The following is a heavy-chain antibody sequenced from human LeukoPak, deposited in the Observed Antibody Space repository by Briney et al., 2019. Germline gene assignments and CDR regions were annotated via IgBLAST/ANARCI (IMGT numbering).Heavy chain of an antibody. V-gene: IGHV7-4-1*02. J-gene: IGHJ4*02. CDR3: AREAASYCSGGSCYDY. D-gene: IGHD2-15*01. CDR1: GGTFSSYA. CDR2: INTNTGNP. Sequence: ASVKVSCKASGGTFSSYAISWVRQAPGQGLEWMGWINTNTGNPTYAQGFTGRFVFSLDTSVSTAYLQISSLKAEDTAVYYCAREAASYCSGGSCYDYWGQGTLVTVSS.